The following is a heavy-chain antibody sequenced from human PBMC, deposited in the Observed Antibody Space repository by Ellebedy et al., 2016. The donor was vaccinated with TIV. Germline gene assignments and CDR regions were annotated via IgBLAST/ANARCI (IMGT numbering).Heavy chain of an antibody. CDR2: ISGHGLTT. CDR1: GFIFNSHG. V-gene: IGHV3-30*03. J-gene: IGHJ3*02. CDR3: ARVRSSAFEI. Sequence: PGGSLRLSCAASGFIFNSHGMHWVRQAPGKGLEWVAVISGHGLTTYYADSVKVRFTISRDNSKNTVSLQMNSLRVEDTAVYYCARVRSSAFEIWGQGTMVTVSS.